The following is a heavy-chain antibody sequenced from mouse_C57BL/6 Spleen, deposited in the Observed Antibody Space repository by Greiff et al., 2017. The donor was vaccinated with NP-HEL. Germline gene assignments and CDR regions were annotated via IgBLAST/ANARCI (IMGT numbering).Heavy chain of an antibody. D-gene: IGHD2-4*01. V-gene: IGHV1-22*01. J-gene: IGHJ3*01. CDR2: INPNNGGT. CDR3: ARSEKSSYYEYDRVGGFAY. Sequence: VQLQQSGPELVKPGASVKMSCKASGYTFTDYNMHWVKQSHGKSLEWIGYINPNNGGTSYNQKFKGKATLTVNKSSSTAYMELRSLTSEDSAVYYCARSEKSSYYEYDRVGGFAYWGQGTLVTVSA. CDR1: GYTFTDYN.